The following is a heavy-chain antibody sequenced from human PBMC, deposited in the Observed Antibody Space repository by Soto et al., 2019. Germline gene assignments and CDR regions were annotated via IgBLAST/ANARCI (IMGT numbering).Heavy chain of an antibody. D-gene: IGHD2-21*02. CDR2: INVAGQT. V-gene: IGHV3-13*01. CDR3: TRTADFTSSFDS. J-gene: IGHJ3*02. CDR1: RCTCSNYD. Sequence: SLRHSVADPRCTCSNYDMRLLRHTLGEGLQWVSNINVAGQTYYPDSVKGRFTISRDNARSSLYLQINSLRAVDTAIYYCTRTADFTSSFDSWGQGTMVTVSS.